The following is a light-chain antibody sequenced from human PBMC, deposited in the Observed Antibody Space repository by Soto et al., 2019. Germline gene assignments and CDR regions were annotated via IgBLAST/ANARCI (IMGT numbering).Light chain of an antibody. V-gene: IGKV1-5*03. CDR2: RTS. CDR3: QQYYLYPPV. CDR1: HNVHMW. J-gene: IGKJ3*01. Sequence: DIQMTQSPSTLSASVGDRVTITCRAGHNVHMWLAWYQQKPGKAPKLLIYRTSILESGVSSRFSGSGFETEFTLAISSLQVEDFATYFCQQYYLYPPVFGPGTKVEI.